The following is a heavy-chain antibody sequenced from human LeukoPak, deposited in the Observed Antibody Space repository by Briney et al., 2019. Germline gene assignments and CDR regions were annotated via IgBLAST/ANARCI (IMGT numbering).Heavy chain of an antibody. CDR3: ARVADSSSWSVGLGEDWFYP. CDR1: GGSISSGSYY. CDR2: IYTSGST. Sequence: PSQTLSLTCTVSGGSISSGSYYWSWIRQPAGKGLEWIGRIYTSGSTNYNPSLKSRVTMSVDTSKNQFSLKLSSVTAADTAVYYCARVADSSSWSVGLGEDWFYPWGQGTLVTVSS. V-gene: IGHV4-61*02. D-gene: IGHD6-13*01. J-gene: IGHJ5*02.